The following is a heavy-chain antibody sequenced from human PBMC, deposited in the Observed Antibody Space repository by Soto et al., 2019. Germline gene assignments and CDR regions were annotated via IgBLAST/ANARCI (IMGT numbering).Heavy chain of an antibody. CDR2: INAGNGKT. CDR1: GYTFTTYA. D-gene: IGHD2-2*02. V-gene: IGHV1-3*01. CDR3: ARAGDDCSTTNCYMIDY. Sequence: QVQLVQSGVAVKKPGASVKVSCKASGYTFTTYAMHWVRQAPGQRLEWMGWINAGNGKTKYSQKFQGRVTITRDTPATTAYLELSGLRSEDTAVYYCARAGDDCSTTNCYMIDYWGQGTLVTVSS. J-gene: IGHJ4*02.